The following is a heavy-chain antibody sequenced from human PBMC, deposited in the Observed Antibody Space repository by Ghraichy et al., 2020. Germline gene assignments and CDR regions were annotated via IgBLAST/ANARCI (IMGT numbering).Heavy chain of an antibody. CDR3: ARLGVEVE. CDR2: IYYSGST. J-gene: IGHJ4*02. V-gene: IGHV4-39*01. Sequence: SETLSLTCTVSGGSISSSSYYWGWIRQPPGKGLEWIGSIYYSGSTYYNPSLKSRVTISVDTSKNQFSLKLSSLTAADTAVYYCARLGVEVEWGQGTLVTVSS. D-gene: IGHD5-24*01. CDR1: GGSISSSSYY.